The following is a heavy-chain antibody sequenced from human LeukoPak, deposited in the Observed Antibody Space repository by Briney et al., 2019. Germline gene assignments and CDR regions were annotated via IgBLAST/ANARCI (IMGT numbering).Heavy chain of an antibody. CDR1: GGSISSGGYS. J-gene: IGHJ3*02. CDR3: ARTLYDSSGYYFSDAFDI. CDR2: IYHSGST. D-gene: IGHD3-22*01. V-gene: IGHV4-30-2*01. Sequence: SQTLSLTCAVSGGSISSGGYSWSRIRQPPGKGLEWIGYIYHSGSTYYNPSLKSRVTISVDRSKNQFSLKLSSVTAADTAVYYCARTLYDSSGYYFSDAFDIWGQGTMVTVSS.